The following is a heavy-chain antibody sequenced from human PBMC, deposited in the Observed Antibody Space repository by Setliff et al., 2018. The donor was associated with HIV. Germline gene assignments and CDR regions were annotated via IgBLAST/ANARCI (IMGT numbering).Heavy chain of an antibody. CDR3: ASFSGYIDWSTHNWFDP. Sequence: GASVKVSCKASGGTSSTHAMNWVRQAPGQGLEWMGRINTNTGKPTYAQGFTGRYVFSLDTSVSAAYLQINSLKAEDSAVYYCASFSGYIDWSTHNWFDPWGQGALVTVSS. J-gene: IGHJ5*02. CDR2: INTNTGKP. V-gene: IGHV7-4-1*02. D-gene: IGHD3-9*01. CDR1: GGTSSTHA.